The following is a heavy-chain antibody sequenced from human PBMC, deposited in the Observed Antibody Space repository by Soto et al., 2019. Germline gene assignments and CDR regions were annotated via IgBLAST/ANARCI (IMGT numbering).Heavy chain of an antibody. V-gene: IGHV4-59*01. CDR1: GASISSYS. CDR3: ARDSSGWSFDY. CDR2: IYYSGST. D-gene: IGHD6-19*01. Sequence: SETLSLTCTVSGASISSYSWSWIRQPPGKGLEWIGYIYYSGSTNYNPSLKSRVTISVDTSKNQFSLKLSSVTAADTALYYCARDSSGWSFDYWGQGTLVTVSS. J-gene: IGHJ4*02.